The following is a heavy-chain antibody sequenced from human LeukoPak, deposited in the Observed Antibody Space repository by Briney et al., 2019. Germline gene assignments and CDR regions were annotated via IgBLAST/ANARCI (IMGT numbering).Heavy chain of an antibody. D-gene: IGHD2-2*01. CDR1: GYTFTSYG. CDR3: ARGESVIVPAAGFDY. J-gene: IGHJ4*02. V-gene: IGHV1-18*01. Sequence: ASVKVSCKASGYTFTSYGISWVRQAPGQGLEWMGWISAYNGNTNYAQKFQGRVTMTTDTSTSTAYMELRSLRSDDTAVYYCARGESVIVPAAGFDYWGQGTLVTVSS. CDR2: ISAYNGNT.